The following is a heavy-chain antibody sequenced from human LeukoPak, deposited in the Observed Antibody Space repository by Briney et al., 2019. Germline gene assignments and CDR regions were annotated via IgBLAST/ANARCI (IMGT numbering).Heavy chain of an antibody. CDR2: IYYSVTT. Sequence: SETLSLTCTVSGGSISSSDYYWGWIRQPPGKGLEWIGSIYYSVTTYYNPSLKSRVTISVDTSKNQFSLKLNSVTAADTAIYYCARGGYYGSGNDFRFDPWGQGTLVTVSS. V-gene: IGHV4-39*07. D-gene: IGHD3-10*01. J-gene: IGHJ5*02. CDR1: GGSISSSDYY. CDR3: ARGGYYGSGNDFRFDP.